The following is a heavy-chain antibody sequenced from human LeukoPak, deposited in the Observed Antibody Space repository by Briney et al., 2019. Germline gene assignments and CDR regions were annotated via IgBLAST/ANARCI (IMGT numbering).Heavy chain of an antibody. CDR2: ISYDGSNE. D-gene: IGHD2-2*01. CDR1: GFTFSSYA. J-gene: IGHJ6*02. CDR3: ASYIVVVPAATDYYGMDV. V-gene: IGHV3-30-3*01. Sequence: GGSLRLSCVASGFTFSSYAMHWVRQAPGKGLEWVAVISYDGSNEYYADSVKGRFTISRDNAKNSLYLQMNSLRAEDTAVYYCASYIVVVPAATDYYGMDVWGQGTTVTVSS.